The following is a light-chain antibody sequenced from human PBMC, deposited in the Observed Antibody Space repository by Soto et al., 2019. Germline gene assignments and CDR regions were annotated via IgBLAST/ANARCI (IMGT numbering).Light chain of an antibody. V-gene: IGKV3-20*01. Sequence: ILFTQSPGPLSFSPGGRAPPSCRASQSITYLAWYQQKPGQAPRLLIYGAPNRATGIPDRFSGSGSGTDFTLTISRLEPEDFAVYYCQQYGSSPITFGQGTRLEIK. CDR2: GAP. CDR3: QQYGSSPIT. J-gene: IGKJ5*01. CDR1: QSITY.